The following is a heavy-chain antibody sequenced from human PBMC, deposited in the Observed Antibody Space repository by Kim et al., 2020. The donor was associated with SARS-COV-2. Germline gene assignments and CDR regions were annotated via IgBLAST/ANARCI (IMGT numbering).Heavy chain of an antibody. J-gene: IGHJ4*02. D-gene: IGHD2-2*01. V-gene: IGHV1-18*01. CDR2: ISGNNVKT. CDR1: GYIFINYG. CDR3: ARDGQYQLAPFDY. Sequence: ASVKVSCKTSGYIFINYGISWVRQARGQGLEWMGWISGNNVKTNYAQKVQGRGSMSADASTSTVYMELRSLTYDDTAIYYCARDGQYQLAPFDYWGQGTLVSVSS.